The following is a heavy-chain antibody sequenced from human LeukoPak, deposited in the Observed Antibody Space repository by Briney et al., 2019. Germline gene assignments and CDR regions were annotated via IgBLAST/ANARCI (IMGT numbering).Heavy chain of an antibody. J-gene: IGHJ4*02. CDR2: INPNSGGT. CDR1: GYTFTGYY. Sequence: ASVKVSCKASGYTFTGYYMHWVRQAPGQGLEWMGWINPNSGGTNYAQKSQGWVTMTRDTSISTAYMELSRLRSDDTAVYYCARGYFDWLLPFDYWGQGTLVTVSS. V-gene: IGHV1-2*04. D-gene: IGHD3-9*01. CDR3: ARGYFDWLLPFDY.